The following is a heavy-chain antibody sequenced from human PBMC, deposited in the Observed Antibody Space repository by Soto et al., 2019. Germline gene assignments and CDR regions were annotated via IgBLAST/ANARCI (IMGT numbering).Heavy chain of an antibody. CDR2: IYYSGST. Sequence: SXTLSLTGTVSGGTISSYYCSWIVQPTGKGLEWIGYIYYSGSTNYNPSLKSRVTISVDTSKNQFSLKLSSVTAADKAVYYCARTVKAITGTTENWFDPWGQGTLVTVSS. J-gene: IGHJ5*02. CDR3: ARTVKAITGTTENWFDP. D-gene: IGHD1-7*01. CDR1: GGTISSYY. V-gene: IGHV4-59*01.